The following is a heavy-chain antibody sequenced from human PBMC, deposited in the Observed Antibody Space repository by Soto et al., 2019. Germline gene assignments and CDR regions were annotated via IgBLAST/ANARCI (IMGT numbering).Heavy chain of an antibody. CDR1: GGSISSYY. Sequence: PSETLSLTCTVSGGSISSYYWSWIRQPPGKGLEWIGYIYYSGSTNYNPSLKSRVTISVDTSKNQFSLKLSSVTAADTAVYYCARVGVIGAFDIRGQGTMVTVSS. V-gene: IGHV4-59*01. CDR3: ARVGVIGAFDI. J-gene: IGHJ3*02. D-gene: IGHD3-10*01. CDR2: IYYSGST.